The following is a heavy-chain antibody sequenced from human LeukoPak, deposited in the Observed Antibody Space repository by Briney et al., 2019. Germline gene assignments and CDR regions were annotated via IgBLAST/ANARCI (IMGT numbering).Heavy chain of an antibody. J-gene: IGHJ5*02. Sequence: GGSLRLSCAASGFTFSSYWMHWVRQAPGKGLVWVSRINSDGSSTSYADSVKGRFTISRDNAKNTLYLQMNSLRAEDTAVYYCARQDSSGQLDPWGQGTLVTVSS. V-gene: IGHV3-74*01. D-gene: IGHD6-19*01. CDR1: GFTFSSYW. CDR2: INSDGSST. CDR3: ARQDSSGQLDP.